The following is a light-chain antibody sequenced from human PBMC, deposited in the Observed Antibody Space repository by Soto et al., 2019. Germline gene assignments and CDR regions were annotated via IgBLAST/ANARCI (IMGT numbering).Light chain of an antibody. J-gene: IGLJ1*01. CDR2: EVN. CDR1: SSDVGYSNC. Sequence: QSVLTQPASVSGSPGQSITISCTGTSSDVGYSNCVSWYRHHPGKVPRLMIYEVNNRPSGVSNRFPGSKSGNTASLTISGLQAEDEADYYCSSCTRSSTLLYVFGTGTKVTVL. V-gene: IGLV2-14*01. CDR3: SSCTRSSTLLYV.